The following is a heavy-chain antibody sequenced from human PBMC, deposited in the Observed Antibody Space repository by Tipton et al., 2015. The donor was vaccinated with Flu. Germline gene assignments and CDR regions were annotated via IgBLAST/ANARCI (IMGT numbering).Heavy chain of an antibody. V-gene: IGHV1-2*06. CDR1: GYTFTVYY. J-gene: IGHJ4*02. CDR3: ARGGREYSYDTSGYSAY. D-gene: IGHD3-22*01. Sequence: QLVQSGAEVKKPWASVKVSCKAAGYTFTVYYIHWARQAPGQGLEWMGRINPNSGGTNYAQKSQGRVTMTRDTSISTAYMELSRLRSDDTAVYYCARGGREYSYDTSGYSAYWGQGTLVTVSS. CDR2: INPNSGGT.